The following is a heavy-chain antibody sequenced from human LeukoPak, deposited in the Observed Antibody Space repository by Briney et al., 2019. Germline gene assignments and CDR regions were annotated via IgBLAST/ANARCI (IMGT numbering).Heavy chain of an antibody. D-gene: IGHD3-16*02. CDR2: IYSGGST. V-gene: IGHV3-66*01. J-gene: IGHJ5*02. Sequence: GGSLRLSCAASGFTVSSNHMSWVRQAPGKGLEWVSVIYSGGSTYYADSVKGRFTISRDNSKNTLYLQMNSLRAEDTAVYYCARDPPAYDYVWGSYRSTWGQGTLVTVSS. CDR3: ARDPPAYDYVWGSYRST. CDR1: GFTVSSNH.